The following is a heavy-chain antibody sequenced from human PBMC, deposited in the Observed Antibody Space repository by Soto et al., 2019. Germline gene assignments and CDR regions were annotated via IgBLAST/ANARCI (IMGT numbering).Heavy chain of an antibody. CDR1: GGTFSSYT. Sequence: QVQLVQSGAEVKKPGSSVKVSCKASGGTFSSYTISWVRQAPGQGLEWMGRIIPILGIANYAQKFQGRVTXXAXKXXSTAYMELSSLRSEDTAVYYCARRTAAGPFGWFDPWGQGTLVTVSS. CDR3: ARRTAAGPFGWFDP. V-gene: IGHV1-69*02. CDR2: IIPILGIA. D-gene: IGHD6-13*01. J-gene: IGHJ5*02.